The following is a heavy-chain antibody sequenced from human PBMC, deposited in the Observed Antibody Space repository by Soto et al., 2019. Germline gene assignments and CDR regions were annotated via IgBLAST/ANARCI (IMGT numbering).Heavy chain of an antibody. Sequence: ASVKVSCKASGYTFTAYAIHWVRQAPGQRLEWMGMINAGDGSTSYSQKFQGRVTMTRDTSTSTVYMELSSLRSEDTAVYYCARTGYSISWGTDYWGQGTLVTGSS. V-gene: IGHV1-3*01. CDR1: GYTFTAYA. D-gene: IGHD6-13*01. CDR2: INAGDGST. J-gene: IGHJ4*02. CDR3: ARTGYSISWGTDY.